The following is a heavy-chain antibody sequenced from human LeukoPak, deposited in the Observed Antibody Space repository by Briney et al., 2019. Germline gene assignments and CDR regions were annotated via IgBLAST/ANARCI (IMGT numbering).Heavy chain of an antibody. CDR3: SHISPAGHFDY. Sequence: GGSLRLSCAASGLTFSNAWMSWVRQAPGTGLEWVGRIKSKTDGGTTDCAAPVKGRFTISRDDSKNTLYLQMTSLQTEDTAVYYCSHISPAGHFDYWGQGTLVTVSS. CDR2: IKSKTDGGTT. V-gene: IGHV3-15*01. J-gene: IGHJ4*02. D-gene: IGHD6-13*01. CDR1: GLTFSNAW.